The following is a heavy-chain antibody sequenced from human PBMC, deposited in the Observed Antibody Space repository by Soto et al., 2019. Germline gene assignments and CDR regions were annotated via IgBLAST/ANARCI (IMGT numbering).Heavy chain of an antibody. J-gene: IGHJ6*02. V-gene: IGHV1-2*04. CDR1: GYTFIDYY. D-gene: IGHD2-8*01. CDR2: INPNTGGP. Sequence: QVQLVQSGTEVKKPGASVNVSCKASGYTFIDYYIHWVRQAPGQGLEWMGRINPNTGGPYYAQNFQAWVTMTRDTSLSTAYMELTRLRSDDTAVYYCARVNGDAPPRGMDVWGQGTTVTVSS. CDR3: ARVNGDAPPRGMDV.